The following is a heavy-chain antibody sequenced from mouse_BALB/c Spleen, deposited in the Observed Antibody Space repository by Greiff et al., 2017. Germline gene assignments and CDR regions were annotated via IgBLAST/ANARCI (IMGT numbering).Heavy chain of an antibody. D-gene: IGHD2-1*01. CDR1: GFTFSSFG. J-gene: IGHJ4*01. V-gene: IGHV5-17*02. Sequence: EVNLVESGGGLVQPGGSRKLSCAASGFTFSSFGMHWVRQAPEKGLEWVAYLSSGSSTIYYADTVKGRFTISRYNPKNTLFLQMTSLRSEDTAMYYCARYGKGMDYWGQGTSVTVSS. CDR3: ARYGKGMDY. CDR2: LSSGSSTI.